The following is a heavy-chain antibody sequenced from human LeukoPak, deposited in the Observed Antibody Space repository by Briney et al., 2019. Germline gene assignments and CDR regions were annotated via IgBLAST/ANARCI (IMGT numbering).Heavy chain of an antibody. J-gene: IGHJ4*02. V-gene: IGHV3-11*01. CDR2: ISSSGSTI. Sequence: GSLRLSCAASGFTFSDYYMSWIRQAPGKGLEWVSYISSSGSTIYYADSVKGRFTISRDNAKNSLYLQMNSLRAEDTAVYYCARFILDFWSGYTLYYFDYWGQGTLVTVSS. D-gene: IGHD3-3*01. CDR3: ARFILDFWSGYTLYYFDY. CDR1: GFTFSDYY.